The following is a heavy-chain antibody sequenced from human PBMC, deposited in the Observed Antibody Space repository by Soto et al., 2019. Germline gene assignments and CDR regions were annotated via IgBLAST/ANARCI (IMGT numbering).Heavy chain of an antibody. V-gene: IGHV1-18*04. D-gene: IGHD4-4*01. J-gene: IGHJ6*02. CDR1: GYTFINYG. Sequence: ASVKVSCKASGYTFINYGINWVRRAHGQGLEGMGWISAYSGNTFFAQNVQGRVTLATDTFTSTAYMEVRGLRSDDTAVFYCARDQCTATTPFYYYGMDVWGQGTPVTFSS. CDR2: ISAYSGNT. CDR3: ARDQCTATTPFYYYGMDV.